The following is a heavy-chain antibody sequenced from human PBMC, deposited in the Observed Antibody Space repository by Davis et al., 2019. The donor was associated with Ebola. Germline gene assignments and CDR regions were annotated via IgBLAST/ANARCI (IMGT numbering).Heavy chain of an antibody. V-gene: IGHV3-48*02. J-gene: IGHJ6*04. D-gene: IGHD3-10*01. CDR1: GFTFSTYA. CDR3: AREGLLWFGELLYYYYGMDV. CDR2: ISSGGGAT. Sequence: GESLKISCAASGFTFSTYAMGWVRQAPGKGLEWVSDISSGGGATYYADSVKGRFTISRYNAKNSLYLQMNSLRDEDTAVYYCAREGLLWFGELLYYYYGMDVWGKGTTVTVSS.